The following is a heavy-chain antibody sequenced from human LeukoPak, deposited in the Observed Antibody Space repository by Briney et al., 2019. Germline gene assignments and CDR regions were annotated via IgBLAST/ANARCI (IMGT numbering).Heavy chain of an antibody. J-gene: IGHJ5*02. Sequence: SETLSLTCTVSGGSISGYYWSWIRQPPGKGLEWIGYIYYSGSTNYNPSLKSRVTISVDTSKNQFSLKLSSVTAADTAVYYCARGTMMVGPWGQGTLVVVSS. CDR2: IYYSGST. CDR1: GGSISGYY. D-gene: IGHD3-22*01. V-gene: IGHV4-59*01. CDR3: ARGTMMVGP.